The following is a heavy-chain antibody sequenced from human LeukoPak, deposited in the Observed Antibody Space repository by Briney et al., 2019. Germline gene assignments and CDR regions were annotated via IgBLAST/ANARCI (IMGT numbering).Heavy chain of an antibody. CDR2: ISYDGSNK. Sequence: GRSLRLSCAASGFTFSSYAMHWVRQAPGKGLEWVAVISYDGSNKYYADSVKGRFTISRDNSKNTLYLQMNSLRAEDTAVYYCAREGLEDYYDSSGYDPDAFDIWGQGTMVTVSS. J-gene: IGHJ3*02. D-gene: IGHD3-22*01. V-gene: IGHV3-30-3*01. CDR3: AREGLEDYYDSSGYDPDAFDI. CDR1: GFTFSSYA.